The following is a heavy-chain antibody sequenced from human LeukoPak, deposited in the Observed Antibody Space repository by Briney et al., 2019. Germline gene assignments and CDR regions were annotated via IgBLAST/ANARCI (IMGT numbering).Heavy chain of an antibody. CDR3: ARDLQQPFPRYYYYYYMDV. V-gene: IGHV1-69*06. D-gene: IGHD6-13*01. CDR1: GYTFTGYY. J-gene: IGHJ6*03. CDR2: IIPIFGTA. Sequence: WASVKVSCKASGYTFTGYYMHWVRQAPGQGLEWMGGIIPIFGTANYAQKFQGRVTITADKSTSTAYMELSSLRSEDTAVYYCARDLQQPFPRYYYYYYMDVWGKGTTVTVSS.